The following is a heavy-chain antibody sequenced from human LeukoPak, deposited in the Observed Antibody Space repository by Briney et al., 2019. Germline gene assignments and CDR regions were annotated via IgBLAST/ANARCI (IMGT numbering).Heavy chain of an antibody. J-gene: IGHJ4*02. V-gene: IGHV1-2*04. CDR1: GYTFTGYY. CDR2: INPNSGGT. Sequence: ASVKVSCKASGYTFTGYYLHWVRQAPGQGLEWMGWINPNSGGTNYAQKFQGWVTMTRDPSISTAYMELSSLRSEDTAVYYCARDSAAGIDYWGQGTLVTVSS. D-gene: IGHD6-13*01. CDR3: ARDSAAGIDY.